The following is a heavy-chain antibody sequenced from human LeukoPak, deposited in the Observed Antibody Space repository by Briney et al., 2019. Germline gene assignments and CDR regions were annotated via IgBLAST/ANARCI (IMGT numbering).Heavy chain of an antibody. V-gene: IGHV3-23*01. Sequence: GGSLRLSCAASGFTFSSYAMSWVRQAPGKGLEWVSAISGSGGSTYYADSVKGRFTISRDNSKNTLYLQMNSLRAEDTAVYYCAKDWAVVVVAARNFDYWGQGTLVTVSS. CDR3: AKDWAVVVVAARNFDY. J-gene: IGHJ4*02. CDR1: GFTFSSYA. CDR2: ISGSGGST. D-gene: IGHD2-15*01.